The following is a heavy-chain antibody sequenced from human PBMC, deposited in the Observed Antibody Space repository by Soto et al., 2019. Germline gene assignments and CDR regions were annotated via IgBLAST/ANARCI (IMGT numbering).Heavy chain of an antibody. CDR1: GGSFSGYY. CDR3: SRITIFGVVSLRYYYYYGMDV. CDR2: INHSGST. Sequence: PSETLSLTCAVYGGSFSGYYWSWIRQPLGKGLEWIGEINHSGSTNYNPSLKSRVTISVDTSKNQFSLKLSSVTAADTAVYYCSRITIFGVVSLRYYYYYGMDVWGQGTTVT. V-gene: IGHV4-34*01. D-gene: IGHD3-3*01. J-gene: IGHJ6*02.